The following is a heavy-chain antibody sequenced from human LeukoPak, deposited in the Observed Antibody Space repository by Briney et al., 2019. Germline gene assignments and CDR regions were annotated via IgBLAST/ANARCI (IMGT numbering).Heavy chain of an antibody. Sequence: GGSLRLSCAASGFTFSNYAMSWVRQGPGKGLEWVSVIYSGGSTYYADSVKGRFTISRDNSKNTLYLQMNSLRAEDTAVYYCARGDDYGDPMDYWGQGTLVTVSS. CDR3: ARGDDYGDPMDY. CDR2: IYSGGST. D-gene: IGHD4-17*01. CDR1: GFTFSNYA. V-gene: IGHV3-66*02. J-gene: IGHJ4*02.